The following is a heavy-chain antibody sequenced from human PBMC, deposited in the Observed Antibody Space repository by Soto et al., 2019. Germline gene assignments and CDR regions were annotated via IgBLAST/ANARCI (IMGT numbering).Heavy chain of an antibody. D-gene: IGHD6-6*01. CDR3: ARGLSSRSAGGL. Sequence: QLQLQESGPGLVKPSETLSLTCTVSGGSVSSSGRYWGWIRQSPEKGLEWIGSVHNSGSTYYSPSLKSRVTISVDTSKIQFSLNLRSVTAADTAVYYCARGLSSRSAGGLGGQGTLVLVSS. J-gene: IGHJ4*02. V-gene: IGHV4-39*02. CDR1: GGSVSSSGRY. CDR2: VHNSGST.